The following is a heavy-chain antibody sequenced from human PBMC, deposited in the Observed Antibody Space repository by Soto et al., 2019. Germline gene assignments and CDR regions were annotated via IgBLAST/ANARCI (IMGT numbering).Heavy chain of an antibody. CDR2: ISGSGGSA. V-gene: IGHV3-23*01. J-gene: IGHJ3*02. CDR1: GLTFSSYG. Sequence: LRLSCAASGLTFSSYGMSWVRQAPGKGLEWVSAISGSGGSAYYADSVKGRFTISRDNSKNTLYLEMNSLRAEDTAVYYCAKEIYYDSSGYSTLYSRVSSALDIWGQGTMVTVSS. CDR3: AKEIYYDSSGYSTLYSRVSSALDI. D-gene: IGHD3-22*01.